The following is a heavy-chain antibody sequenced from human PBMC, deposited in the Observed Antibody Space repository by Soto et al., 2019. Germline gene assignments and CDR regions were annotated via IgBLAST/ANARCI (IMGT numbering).Heavy chain of an antibody. V-gene: IGHV3-33*01. CDR3: ARGGGDTYYYYYMDV. J-gene: IGHJ6*03. CDR1: GFTFSTFA. CDR2: IWYDGSNK. D-gene: IGHD3-16*01. Sequence: PVVSLRPSFQPSGFTFSTFAVHSFRHVSGKGVEGVAVIWYDGSNKYYADSGKGRFTFSRDNSKNTLYLQMNSLRAEDTAVYYCARGGGDTYYYYYMDVWGKGT.